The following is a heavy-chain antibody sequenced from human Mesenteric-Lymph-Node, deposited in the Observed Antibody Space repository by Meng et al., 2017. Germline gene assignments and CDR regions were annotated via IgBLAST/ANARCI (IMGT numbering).Heavy chain of an antibody. Sequence: GESLKISCAASGFTFSSYPMNWVRQAPEKGLEWVSVINNSGGSKYYADSVKGRFTRSRDNSEHTVSLQMSGLRAEDTDRYYCTKVHIASGTSDYWGRGTLVTVSS. J-gene: IGHJ4*02. CDR3: TKVHIASGTSDY. D-gene: IGHD2-21*01. CDR2: INNSGGSK. CDR1: GFTFSSYP. V-gene: IGHV3-23*01.